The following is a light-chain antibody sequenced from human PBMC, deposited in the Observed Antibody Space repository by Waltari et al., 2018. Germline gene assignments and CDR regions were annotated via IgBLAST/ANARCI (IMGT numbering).Light chain of an antibody. V-gene: IGKV3-11*01. J-gene: IGKJ4*01. CDR1: QSVSIY. Sequence: EIVFTQSPATLSLSPGAGATLSCRASQSVSIYLAWYQQKPGQAPRLLIYDASNRATGIPARFSGSGSGTDFTLTISSLEPEDFAVYYCQHQTTFGGGTKVEIK. CDR2: DAS. CDR3: QHQTT.